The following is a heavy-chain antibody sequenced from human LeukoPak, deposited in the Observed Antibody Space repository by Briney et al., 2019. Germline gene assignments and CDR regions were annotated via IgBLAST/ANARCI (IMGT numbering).Heavy chain of an antibody. CDR1: GFTFSSYA. V-gene: IGHV3-30-3*01. D-gene: IGHD3-22*01. CDR3: ARDHPTMISYWYFDL. J-gene: IGHJ2*01. Sequence: PGGSLRLSCAASGFTFSSYAMHWVRQAPGKGLEWVAVISYDGSNKYYADSVKGRFTTSRDNSKNTLYLQMNSLRSDDTAVYYCARDHPTMISYWYFDLWGRGTLVTVSS. CDR2: ISYDGSNK.